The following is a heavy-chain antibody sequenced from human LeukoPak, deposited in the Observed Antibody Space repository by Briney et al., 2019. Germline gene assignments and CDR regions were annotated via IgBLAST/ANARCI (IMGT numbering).Heavy chain of an antibody. J-gene: IGHJ3*02. D-gene: IGHD3-22*01. CDR3: ARANYFDSSGYLTADAFDI. CDR2: INPNSGGT. V-gene: IGHV1-2*02. CDR1: GYIFTGYY. Sequence: ASVKVSCKASGYIFTGYYIHWVRQAPGPGLEWMGWINPNSGGTNYAQKFQGRVTMTRDTYISTAYMELSGLRSDDTAVCYCARANYFDSSGYLTADAFDIWGQGTMVTVSS.